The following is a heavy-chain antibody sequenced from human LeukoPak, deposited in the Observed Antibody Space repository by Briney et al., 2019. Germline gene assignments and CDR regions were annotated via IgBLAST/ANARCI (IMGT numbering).Heavy chain of an antibody. Sequence: GGSLRLSCAASGFTFSSYAMSWVRQAPGKGLEWVSAISGSGGSTYYADSVKGRFTISRDNSKNTLYLQMNSLRAEDTAVYYCAEALYYDSSGYTPPYYYYGMDVWGQGTTVTVSS. D-gene: IGHD3-22*01. CDR3: AEALYYDSSGYTPPYYYYGMDV. J-gene: IGHJ6*02. CDR1: GFTFSSYA. V-gene: IGHV3-23*01. CDR2: ISGSGGST.